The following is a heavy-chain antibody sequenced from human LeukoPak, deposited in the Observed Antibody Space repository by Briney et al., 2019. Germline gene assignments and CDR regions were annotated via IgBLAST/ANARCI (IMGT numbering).Heavy chain of an antibody. V-gene: IGHV3-23*01. J-gene: IGHJ4*02. CDR3: AKATMDTTYFDS. Sequence: PGGSLRLSCAASGFSFNNFAMSWVRQAPGKGLEWVSAISGSGSTIFYADSVKGRFTVSRDNSENTLFLQMNSLRAEDTALYYCAKATMDTTYFDSWGQGTLVTVSS. D-gene: IGHD4/OR15-4a*01. CDR1: GFSFNNFA. CDR2: ISGSGSTI.